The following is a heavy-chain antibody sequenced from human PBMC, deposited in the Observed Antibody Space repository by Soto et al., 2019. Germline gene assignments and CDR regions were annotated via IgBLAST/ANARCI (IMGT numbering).Heavy chain of an antibody. CDR2: IYYSVST. D-gene: IGHD2-8*01. Sequence: QVQLQESGPGLVKPSQTLSLTCTVSGGSISSGGYYWSWIRQHPGKGLEWIGYIYYSVSTYYNPXXXXXXXXXXXXXXXXXXXXXXXXXXXXXXXXYCARAYGVWAFDFWGQGTMVT. V-gene: IGHV4-31*01. CDR3: ARAYGVWAFDF. J-gene: IGHJ3*01. CDR1: GGSISSGGYY.